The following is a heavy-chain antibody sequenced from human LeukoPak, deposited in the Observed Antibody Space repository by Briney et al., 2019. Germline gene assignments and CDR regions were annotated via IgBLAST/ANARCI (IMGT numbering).Heavy chain of an antibody. J-gene: IGHJ4*02. CDR1: GFTFSSYG. CDR2: ITGSGGST. CDR3: AKGMGSSGWYNYFDY. Sequence: PGGSLRLSCAASGFTFSSYGMSWVRQAPGKGLEWVSVITGSGGSTYYADSVKGRFTISRDNSKNTLYLQMNSLRAEDTAVYYCAKGMGSSGWYNYFDYWGQGTLVTVSS. V-gene: IGHV3-23*01. D-gene: IGHD6-19*01.